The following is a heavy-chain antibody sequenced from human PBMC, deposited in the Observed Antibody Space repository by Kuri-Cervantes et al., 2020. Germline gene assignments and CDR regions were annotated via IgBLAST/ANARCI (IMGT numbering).Heavy chain of an antibody. CDR2: IWYDGSNK. Sequence: GGSLRLSCAASGFTFSSYGMHWVRQAPGKGLEWVAVIWYDGSNKYYADSVQGRFTISRDNSKNTLYLQMNSLRAEDTAVYYCARDGVAVAGTPLYYYYGMDVWGQGTTVTVSS. V-gene: IGHV3-33*01. CDR1: GFTFSSYG. D-gene: IGHD6-19*01. J-gene: IGHJ6*02. CDR3: ARDGVAVAGTPLYYYYGMDV.